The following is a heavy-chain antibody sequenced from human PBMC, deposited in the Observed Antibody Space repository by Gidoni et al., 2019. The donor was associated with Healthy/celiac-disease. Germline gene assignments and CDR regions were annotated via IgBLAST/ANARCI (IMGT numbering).Heavy chain of an antibody. J-gene: IGHJ4*02. V-gene: IGHV4-39*01. CDR1: GRSISSSSDY. D-gene: IGHD3-22*01. Sequence: QLQLQESGPGLVKPSETLSLTGTVSGRSISSSSDYWGWIRQPPGKGLEWIGSIYYSGITYYNPSLKSRVTISVDTSKNQFSLKLSSVTAADTAVYYCARQGYYYDSSGTFDYWGQGTLVTVSS. CDR2: IYYSGIT. CDR3: ARQGYYYDSSGTFDY.